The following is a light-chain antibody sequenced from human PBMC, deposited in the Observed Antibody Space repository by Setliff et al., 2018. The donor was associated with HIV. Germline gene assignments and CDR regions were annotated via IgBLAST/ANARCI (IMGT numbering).Light chain of an antibody. CDR1: SSDIGGHNY. CDR2: EVS. J-gene: IGLJ1*01. V-gene: IGLV2-14*01. CDR3: SSYSSSRPRV. Sequence: QSVLTQPASVSASPGQSITISCTGTSSDIGGHNYVSWYQQHPGKAPKLMISEVSNRPSGVSNRFSGSKSGNTASLTISGLQPEDEADYYCSSYSSSRPRVFGTGTKVTVL.